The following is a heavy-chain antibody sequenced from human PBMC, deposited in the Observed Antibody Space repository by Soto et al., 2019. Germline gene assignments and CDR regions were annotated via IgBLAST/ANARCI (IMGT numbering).Heavy chain of an antibody. D-gene: IGHD3-9*01. Sequence: EVQLAESGGGLVQPGRSLRLSCAASGFTFDDYAMHWVRQAPGKGLEWVSGISWNSGSIGYADSVKGRFTISRDNAKNSLYLQMNSLRAEDTALYYCAKDLLRYFDWLVNYFDYWGQGTLVTVSS. V-gene: IGHV3-9*01. CDR2: ISWNSGSI. J-gene: IGHJ4*02. CDR1: GFTFDDYA. CDR3: AKDLLRYFDWLVNYFDY.